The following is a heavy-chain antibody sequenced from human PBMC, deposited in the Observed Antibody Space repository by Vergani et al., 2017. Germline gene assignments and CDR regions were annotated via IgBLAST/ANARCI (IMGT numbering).Heavy chain of an antibody. J-gene: IGHJ4*02. Sequence: QVQLVQSGAEVKKPGSSVKVSCKASGGTFSSYVISWVRQVPGQGLEWMGRISAYNGNTNYAQKLQGRVTMTTDTSTSTAYMELRSLRSDDTAVYYCARVGIAYCGGDCYSWGFDYWGQGTLVTVSS. D-gene: IGHD2-21*02. CDR2: ISAYNGNT. CDR3: ARVGIAYCGGDCYSWGFDY. CDR1: GGTFSSYV. V-gene: IGHV1-18*01.